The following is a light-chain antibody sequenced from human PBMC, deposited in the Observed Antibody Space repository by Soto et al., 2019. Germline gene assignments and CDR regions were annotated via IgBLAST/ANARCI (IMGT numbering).Light chain of an antibody. CDR3: QSYECSSLSGFV. Sequence: SYELTQPPSVSVAPGQTARITCGGNRIGSKSVHWFQQKPGQAPVLVVHDDSDRPSGIPDRFSGSKSGISASLAITGLQADDEADYYCQSYECSSLSGFVFGSGTTVTVL. CDR2: DDS. V-gene: IGLV3-21*02. J-gene: IGLJ1*01. CDR1: RIGSKS.